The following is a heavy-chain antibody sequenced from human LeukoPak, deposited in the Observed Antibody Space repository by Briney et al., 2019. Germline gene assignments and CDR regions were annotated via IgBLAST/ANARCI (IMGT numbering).Heavy chain of an antibody. CDR1: GGTFSSCA. V-gene: IGHV1-69*13. Sequence: SVKVSCKASGGTFSSCAISWVRQAPGQGLEWMGGIIPIFGTANYAQKFQGRVTITADESTSTAYMELSSLRSEDTAVYYCARDPSPGIAAPYVDVWGKGTTVTVSS. J-gene: IGHJ6*03. D-gene: IGHD6-13*01. CDR3: ARDPSPGIAAPYVDV. CDR2: IIPIFGTA.